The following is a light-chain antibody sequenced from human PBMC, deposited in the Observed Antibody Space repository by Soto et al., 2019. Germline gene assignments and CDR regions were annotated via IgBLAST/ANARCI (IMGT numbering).Light chain of an antibody. Sequence: EIVLTQSPGTLSLSPGERATLSCRASQSVSSSYLAWYQQKPGQAPRLLIYGASSRATGIPDRFSGSGSGTDFTLTISRLEPEDYAVYYCHHYGSSPPITFGGGTKVEIK. CDR3: HHYGSSPPIT. CDR1: QSVSSSY. J-gene: IGKJ4*01. V-gene: IGKV3-20*01. CDR2: GAS.